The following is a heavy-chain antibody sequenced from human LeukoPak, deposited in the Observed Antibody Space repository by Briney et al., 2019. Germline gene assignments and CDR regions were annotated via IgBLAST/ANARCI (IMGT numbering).Heavy chain of an antibody. CDR3: ATDVIRFLEWLDPNY. Sequence: ATVKISCKVSGYTFTDYYMHWVQQAPGKGLEWMGLVDPEDGETIYAEKFQGRVTITADTSTDTAYMELSSLRSEDTAVYYCATDVIRFLEWLDPNYWGQGTLVTVSS. CDR2: VDPEDGET. J-gene: IGHJ4*02. CDR1: GYTFTDYY. D-gene: IGHD3-3*01. V-gene: IGHV1-69-2*01.